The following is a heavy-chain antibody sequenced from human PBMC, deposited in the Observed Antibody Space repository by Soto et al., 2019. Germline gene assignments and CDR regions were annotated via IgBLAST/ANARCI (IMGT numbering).Heavy chain of an antibody. CDR2: IYYSGST. CDR1: GGSISSGDYY. V-gene: IGHV4-30-4*01. J-gene: IGHJ4*02. D-gene: IGHD1-1*01. Sequence: PSETLSLTCTVSGGSISSGDYYWSWIRQPPGKGLEWIGYIYYSGSTYYNPSLKSRVTISVDTSKNQFSPKLSSVTAADTAVYYCARDLDGMYYFDYWGQGTLVTVSS. CDR3: ARDLDGMYYFDY.